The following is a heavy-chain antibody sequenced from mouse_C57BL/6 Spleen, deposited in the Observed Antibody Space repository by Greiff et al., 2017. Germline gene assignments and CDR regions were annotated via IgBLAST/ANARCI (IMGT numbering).Heavy chain of an antibody. J-gene: IGHJ2*01. V-gene: IGHV5-16*01. Sequence: EVKLVESEGGLVQPGSSMKLSCTASGFTFSDYYMAWVRQVPEKGLEWVANINYDGSSTYYLDSLKSRFIISRDNAKNILYLQMSSLKSEDAATYYCARSYLLGYFAYWGQGTTLTVSA. CDR3: ARSYLLGYFAY. CDR2: INYDGSST. D-gene: IGHD2-1*01. CDR1: GFTFSDYY.